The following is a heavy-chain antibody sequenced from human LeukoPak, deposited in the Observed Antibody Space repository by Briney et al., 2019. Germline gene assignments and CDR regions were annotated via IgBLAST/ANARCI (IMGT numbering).Heavy chain of an antibody. CDR3: ARGSHLARQQLVPKPRRFDYYYGMDV. V-gene: IGHV4-61*02. J-gene: IGHJ6*01. CDR1: GGSISSSTYY. D-gene: IGHD6-13*01. Sequence: SETLSLTCTVSGGSISSSTYYWAWIRQPAGKGLEWIGRIHPSGSTNYNPSLKSRVTISVDTSKNQFSLKLSSVTAADTAVYYCARGSHLARQQLVPKPRRFDYYYGMDVWGQGTTVTVSS. CDR2: IHPSGST.